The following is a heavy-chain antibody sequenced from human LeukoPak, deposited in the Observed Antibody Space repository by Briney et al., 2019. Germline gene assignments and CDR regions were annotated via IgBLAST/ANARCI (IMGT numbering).Heavy chain of an antibody. CDR3: AKRIYGWYQIDY. Sequence: GGSLRLSCAASGFTFSGYAMSWVRQAPGKGLEWVSAITGPGDGTWYADSVQGRFTISRDNSKNTLYLQMNSLRAEDTSVYFCAKRIYGWYQIDYWGQGTLVTVSS. D-gene: IGHD6-19*01. CDR1: GFTFSGYA. CDR2: ITGPGDGT. J-gene: IGHJ4*02. V-gene: IGHV3-23*01.